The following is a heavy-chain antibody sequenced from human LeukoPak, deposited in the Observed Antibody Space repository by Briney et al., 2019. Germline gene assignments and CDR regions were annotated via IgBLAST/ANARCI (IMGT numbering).Heavy chain of an antibody. V-gene: IGHV4-34*01. J-gene: IGHJ4*02. Sequence: SETLTLTCAVYGGSSSGYSWTWIRQPPGKVLEWIGEINHGGSTNYNPSLKSRVTISVDTSKNQFSLNLNSVTAADTAVYYCARGRYCGSTSCPPGPYWGQGTLVTVSS. CDR2: INHGGST. D-gene: IGHD2-2*01. CDR3: ARGRYCGSTSCPPGPY. CDR1: GGSSSGYS.